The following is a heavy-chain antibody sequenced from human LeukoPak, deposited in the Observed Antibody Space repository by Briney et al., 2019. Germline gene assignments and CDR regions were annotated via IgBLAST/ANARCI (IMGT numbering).Heavy chain of an antibody. V-gene: IGHV4-4*02. CDR3: ARGSIAVAGKPPSYYYYGMDV. J-gene: IGHJ6*02. CDR2: IYHSGST. D-gene: IGHD6-19*01. Sequence: SETLSLTCAVSGGSISSSNWWSWVRQPPGKGLEWIGEIYHSGSTNYNPSLKSRVTISVDTSKNQFSLKLSSVTAADTAVYYCARGSIAVAGKPPSYYYYGMDVWGQGTTVTVSS. CDR1: GGSISSSNW.